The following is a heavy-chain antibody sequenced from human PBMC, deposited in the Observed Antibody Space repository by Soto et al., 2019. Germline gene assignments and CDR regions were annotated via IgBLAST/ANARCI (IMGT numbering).Heavy chain of an antibody. CDR3: AKDRSGTPYWFDP. D-gene: IGHD1-1*01. Sequence: GESLKISCAASGFTFSSYAMSWVRQAPGKGLEWVSAISGSGGSTYYADSVKGRFTISRDNSKNTLYLQMNSLRAEDTAVYYCAKDRSGTPYWFDPWGQGTLVTVSS. V-gene: IGHV3-23*01. J-gene: IGHJ5*02. CDR1: GFTFSSYA. CDR2: ISGSGGST.